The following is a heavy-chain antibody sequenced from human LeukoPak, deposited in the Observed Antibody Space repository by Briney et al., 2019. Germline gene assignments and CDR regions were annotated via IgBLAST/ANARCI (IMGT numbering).Heavy chain of an antibody. CDR3: AKDRPPVPLDH. J-gene: IGHJ4*02. CDR1: GFTFNTYT. CDR2: ISGSSGII. Sequence: GGSLRLSCAASGFTFNTYTMNWVRQAPGKGLEWVSYISGSSGIIDYADSVRGRFTISRDNAKNSLYLQMNSLRAEDTAVYYCAKDRPPVPLDHWGQGILVTVSS. D-gene: IGHD6-6*01. V-gene: IGHV3-48*01.